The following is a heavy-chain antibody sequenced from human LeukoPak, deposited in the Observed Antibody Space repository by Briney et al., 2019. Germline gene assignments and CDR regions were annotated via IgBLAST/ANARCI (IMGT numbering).Heavy chain of an antibody. Sequence: PSETLSLTCAVSGGSISSGGYSWSWIRQPPGKGLEWIGYIYYSGSTNYNPSLKSRLTISVDTSKNQFSMKLNSVTAADTAVYYCARDRDIGTYYYYYGMDVWGQGTTVTVSS. CDR1: GGSISSGGYS. V-gene: IGHV4-61*08. J-gene: IGHJ6*02. D-gene: IGHD2-15*01. CDR2: IYYSGST. CDR3: ARDRDIGTYYYYYGMDV.